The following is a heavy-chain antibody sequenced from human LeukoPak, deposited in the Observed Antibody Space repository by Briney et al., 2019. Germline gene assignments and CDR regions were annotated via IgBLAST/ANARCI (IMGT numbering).Heavy chain of an antibody. CDR1: GFSFSSYG. CDR2: IQYDGSNK. CDR3: AKDRCSNGIGCYYYYMDV. D-gene: IGHD2-8*01. J-gene: IGHJ6*03. Sequence: GGSLRLSCAASGFSFSSYGMHWVRQAPGKGLEGVAYIQYDGSNKQYADSVKGRFSISKDSSKNILNLQMNSLRAEDTAVYYCAKDRCSNGIGCYYYYMDVWGKGTTVTIYS. V-gene: IGHV3-30*02.